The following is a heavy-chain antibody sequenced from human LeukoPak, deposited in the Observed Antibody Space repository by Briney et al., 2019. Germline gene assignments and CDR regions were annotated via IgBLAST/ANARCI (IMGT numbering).Heavy chain of an antibody. CDR3: ARKKGGDRTGGAFDI. CDR1: GFTFSSYS. D-gene: IGHD2-21*02. V-gene: IGHV3-21*01. CDR2: ISGSVGYI. Sequence: PGGSLRLSCAASGFTFSSYSMNWVRQAPGKGLEWVSSISGSVGYIYYAASVKGRFTISRDNAKNSLYLQMNSLRVEDTAVYFCARKKGGDRTGGAFDIWGQGTMVTVSS. J-gene: IGHJ3*02.